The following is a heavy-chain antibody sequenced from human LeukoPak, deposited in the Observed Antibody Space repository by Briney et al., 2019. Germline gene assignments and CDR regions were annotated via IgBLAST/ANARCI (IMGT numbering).Heavy chain of an antibody. Sequence: PGGSLRLSCTTSGFTFSSYALSWVRQAPGKGLEWVSGIRVSGSTYYPDSVKGRFTISRDNSKNTLYLQMNSLRAEDTAVYYCASGTTVVTPAYYWGQGTLVTVSS. J-gene: IGHJ4*02. CDR3: ASGTTVVTPAYY. CDR1: GFTFSSYA. CDR2: IRVSGST. V-gene: IGHV3-23*01. D-gene: IGHD4-23*01.